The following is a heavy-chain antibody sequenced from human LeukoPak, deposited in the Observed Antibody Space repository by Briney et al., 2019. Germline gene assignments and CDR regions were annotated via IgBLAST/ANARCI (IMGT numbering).Heavy chain of an antibody. CDR3: ARERGYYYYYYMDV. J-gene: IGHJ6*03. V-gene: IGHV4-4*07. CDR1: GGSISSYY. CDR2: IYTSGST. Sequence: SETLSLTCTVSGGSISSYYWSWIRQPAGKGLECIGRIYTSGSTNYNPSLKSRVTMSVDTSKNQFSLKLSSVTAADTAVYYCARERGYYYYYYMDVWGKGTTVTVSS. D-gene: IGHD3-16*01.